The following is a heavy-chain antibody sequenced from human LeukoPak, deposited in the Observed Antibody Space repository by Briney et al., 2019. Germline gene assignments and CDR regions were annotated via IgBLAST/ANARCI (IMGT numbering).Heavy chain of an antibody. CDR2: ISSDGSII. J-gene: IGHJ4*02. CDR1: GYSFSSYW. V-gene: IGHV3-74*01. CDR3: AHRWG. D-gene: IGHD3-16*01. Sequence: GSLRLSCAASGYSFSSYWMHWVRQAPGKGLVWVSRISSDGSIINYADSVKGRFTISRDNAKNTLYLQMNSLRVEDTAVYYCAHRWGWGQGTLVTVSS.